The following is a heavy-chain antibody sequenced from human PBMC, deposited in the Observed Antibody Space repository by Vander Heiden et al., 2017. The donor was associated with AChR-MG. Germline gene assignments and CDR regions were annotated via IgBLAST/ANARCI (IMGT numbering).Heavy chain of an antibody. CDR3: ASSIGDDSSGYFHY. CDR2: IIPIFGTA. D-gene: IGHD3-22*01. Sequence: QVQLVQSGAEVKKPGPSVKLSCQASGGRFSSYAISWVRQAPGQGLEWMGGIIPIFGTANYAQKFQGRVTITADKSTSTAYMELSSLRSEDTAVYYGASSIGDDSSGYFHYWGQGTLVTVSS. CDR1: GGRFSSYA. V-gene: IGHV1-69*06. J-gene: IGHJ4*02.